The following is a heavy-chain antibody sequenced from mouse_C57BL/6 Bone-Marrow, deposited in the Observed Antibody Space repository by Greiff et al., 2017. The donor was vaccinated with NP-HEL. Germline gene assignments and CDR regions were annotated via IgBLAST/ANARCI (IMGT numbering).Heavy chain of an antibody. Sequence: EVKLVESGGGLVKPGGSLKLSCAASGFTFSSYAMSWVRQTPEKRLEWVATISDGGSYTYYPDNVQGRFTISRDNAKNNLYLQMSHLKSEDTAMYYCASLITGYFDVWGTGTTVTVSS. CDR2: ISDGGSYT. J-gene: IGHJ1*03. D-gene: IGHD1-1*01. V-gene: IGHV5-4*03. CDR3: ASLITGYFDV. CDR1: GFTFSSYA.